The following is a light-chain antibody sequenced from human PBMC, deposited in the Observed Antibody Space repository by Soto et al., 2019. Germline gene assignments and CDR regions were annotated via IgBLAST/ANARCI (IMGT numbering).Light chain of an antibody. CDR3: QQYGSSPYT. J-gene: IGKJ2*01. Sequence: EIVLTQSPGTLSLSPGERATLSCRASQSVSSSYLAWYQQKPGQAPRLLIYGASSRATGIPGRFSGSGSGIDFTLTISRLEPEDFAVYYCQQYGSSPYTFGQGTKVNIK. CDR1: QSVSSSY. CDR2: GAS. V-gene: IGKV3-20*01.